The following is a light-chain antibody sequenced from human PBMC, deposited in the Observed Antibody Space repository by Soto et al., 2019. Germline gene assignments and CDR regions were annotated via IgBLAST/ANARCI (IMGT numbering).Light chain of an antibody. J-gene: IGKJ1*01. V-gene: IGKV3-20*01. CDR3: QQSGSSPRT. CDR2: GAS. CDR1: QSVSSSY. Sequence: EIVLTQSPGTLSLSPGERATLSCRASQSVSSSYLAWYQQKPGQAPRLLIYGASSRATGIPDRFSGSGSGTDFTLTITSLEPEDFAVYYCQQSGSSPRTFGQGTKVEIK.